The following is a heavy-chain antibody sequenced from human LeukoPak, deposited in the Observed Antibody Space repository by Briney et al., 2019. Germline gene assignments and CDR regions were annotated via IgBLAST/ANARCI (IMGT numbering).Heavy chain of an antibody. D-gene: IGHD4-23*01. CDR3: ARHPISRGKTFDY. V-gene: IGHV4-61*02. CDR2: IYSSGST. Sequence: SETLSLTCTVSGGSISSSTYYWSWIRQSAGKGLEWIGRIYSSGSTNFNPSLASRVTISVDTSKNQFSLKLSSVTAADTAVYYCARHPISRGKTFDYWGQGTLVTVSS. J-gene: IGHJ4*02. CDR1: GGSISSSTYY.